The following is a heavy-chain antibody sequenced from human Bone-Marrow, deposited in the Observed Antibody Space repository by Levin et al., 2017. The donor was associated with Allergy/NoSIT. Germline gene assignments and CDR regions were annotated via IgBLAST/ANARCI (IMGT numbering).Heavy chain of an antibody. J-gene: IGHJ3*02. CDR3: AADSLGEAGWGSNAFDI. V-gene: IGHV1-58*01. CDR1: GFTFTSSA. D-gene: IGHD3-16*01. Sequence: GASVKVSCKASGFTFTSSAVQWVRQARGQRLEWIGWIVVGSGNTNYAQKFQERVTITRDMSTSTAYMELSSLRSEDTAVYYCAADSLGEAGWGSNAFDIWGQGTMVTVSS. CDR2: IVVGSGNT.